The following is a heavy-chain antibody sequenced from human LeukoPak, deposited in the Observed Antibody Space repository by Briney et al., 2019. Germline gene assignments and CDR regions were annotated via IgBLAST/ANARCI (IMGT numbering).Heavy chain of an antibody. J-gene: IGHJ6*02. CDR2: IYTSGST. Sequence: PSQTLSLTCTVSGGSISSGSYYWSWIRQSAGKGLEWIGRIYTSGSTNYNPSLKSRVTISVDTSKNQFSLKLSSVTAADTAVYYCARGSVYYYGMDVWGQGTTVTVSS. V-gene: IGHV4-61*02. CDR3: ARGSVYYYGMDV. CDR1: GGSISSGSYY.